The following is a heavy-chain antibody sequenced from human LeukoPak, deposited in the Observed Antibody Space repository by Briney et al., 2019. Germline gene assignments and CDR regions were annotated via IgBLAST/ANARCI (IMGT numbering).Heavy chain of an antibody. V-gene: IGHV4-59*01. CDR3: ARGGVGATSFNFNY. CDR2: MYDSGST. CDR1: GDSISSYY. J-gene: IGHJ4*02. D-gene: IGHD1-26*01. Sequence: SETLSLTCAVSGDSISSYYWNWIRLPPGKGLEWIGHMYDSGSTNYNPSLKSRITISVDTPKNQCALRLSSVTAADTAVYYCARGGVGATSFNFNYWGQGTLVTVSS.